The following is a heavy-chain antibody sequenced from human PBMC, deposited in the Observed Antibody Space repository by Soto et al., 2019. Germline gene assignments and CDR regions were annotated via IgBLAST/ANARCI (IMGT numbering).Heavy chain of an antibody. Sequence: PVGSLRLSCAASGFTFSSYEMNWVRQAPGKGLEWVSYISNGGSPIYYADSVKGRFTISRDNAKNSLYLEVNSLRAEDTAVYYCARGRNWRTSSWYDWCFDLWGRGTLVTVSS. D-gene: IGHD6-13*01. V-gene: IGHV3-48*03. CDR2: ISNGGSPI. CDR1: GFTFSSYE. J-gene: IGHJ2*01. CDR3: ARGRNWRTSSWYDWCFDL.